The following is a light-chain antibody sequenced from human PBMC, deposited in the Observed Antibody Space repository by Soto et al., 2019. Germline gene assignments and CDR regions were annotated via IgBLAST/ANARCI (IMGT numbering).Light chain of an antibody. V-gene: IGKV1-39*01. CDR2: AAS. J-gene: IGKJ3*01. CDR3: QQSYSTPLT. CDR1: QRISSY. Sequence: DIQMTQSPSSLSVSVGDRVTITCRASQRISSYLNWYQQKPGKAPKLLIYAASSLQSGVPSRFSGSGSGTDFTLTISSLQPEDFATYYCQQSYSTPLTLGPATKVDIK.